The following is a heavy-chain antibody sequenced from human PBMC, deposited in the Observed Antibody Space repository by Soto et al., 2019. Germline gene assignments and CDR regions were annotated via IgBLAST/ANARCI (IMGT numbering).Heavy chain of an antibody. D-gene: IGHD5-12*01. CDR3: AKGEMATIRNSFDP. Sequence: HPWGSLRLSCVTSAFSLTSCSMSWVRQTPGKGLEWVSALSRSGGATYYADSVKGRFTISRDTSTNTLYLQMSNLRAEDTAIYYCAKGEMATIRNSFDPWGQGTLVTVSS. V-gene: IGHV3-23*01. CDR1: AFSLTSCS. J-gene: IGHJ5*02. CDR2: LSRSGGAT.